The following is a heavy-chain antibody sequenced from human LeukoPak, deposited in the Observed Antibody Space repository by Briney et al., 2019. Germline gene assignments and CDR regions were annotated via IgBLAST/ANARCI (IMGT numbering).Heavy chain of an antibody. J-gene: IGHJ4*02. V-gene: IGHV3-21*01. D-gene: IGHD2-21*01. CDR2: ISSSSSYI. CDR3: ARDFTYDGY. Sequence: GGSLRLSRAASGFSFIYYNMKWVRQAPGKGLEWVASISSSSSYIYYADSVKGRFTISRDNARNSVYLQMNSLRAEDTAVYYCARDFTYDGYWGQGTLVTVSS. CDR1: GFSFIYYN.